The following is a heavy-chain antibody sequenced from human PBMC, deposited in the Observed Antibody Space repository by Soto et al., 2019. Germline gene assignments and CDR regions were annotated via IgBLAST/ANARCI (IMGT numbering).Heavy chain of an antibody. CDR3: ARQMCCSIPYFGWLELVTF. CDR2: ISHTGET. CDR1: GDSVTSDDSY. J-gene: IGHJ4*02. V-gene: IGHV4-39*01. Sequence: SETLSLTCTVSGDSVTSDDSYWGWIRRPPGQGLEWIGTISHTGETFYNPPLNSRLTMSLDASKNQFSLKLASMTAADAGVFFCARQMCCSIPYFGWLELVTFWGQGTFVTGSS. D-gene: IGHD3-9*01.